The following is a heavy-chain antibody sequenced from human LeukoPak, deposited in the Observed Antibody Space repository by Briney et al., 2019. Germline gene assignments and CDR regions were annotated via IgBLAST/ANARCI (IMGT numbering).Heavy chain of an antibody. V-gene: IGHV3-30-3*01. CDR2: ISYDGGNK. J-gene: IGHJ4*02. Sequence: PGGSLRLSCAASGFTFSSYAMHWVRQAPGKGLEWVAVISYDGGNKYYADSVKGRFTISRDNSRNTLNLQMNSLRVEDTAVYYCARDGSYYDFDYWGQGNLVTVSS. D-gene: IGHD1-26*01. CDR1: GFTFSSYA. CDR3: ARDGSYYDFDY.